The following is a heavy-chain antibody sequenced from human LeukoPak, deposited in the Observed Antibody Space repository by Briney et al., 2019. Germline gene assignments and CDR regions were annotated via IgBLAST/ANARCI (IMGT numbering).Heavy chain of an antibody. CDR2: ISYNSGTI. CDR3: AKDITSQFGEFLYLNALDT. CDR1: GFNFVDYA. J-gene: IGHJ3*02. V-gene: IGHV3-9*01. Sequence: GRSLRLSCAASGFNFVDYAMHWVRQVPGKGLEWVSGISYNSGTIVYADSVKGRFTISRDNARNSLFLQMNSLRPEDRALYYCAKDITSQFGEFLYLNALDTWGQGTTVTVSS. D-gene: IGHD3-10*01.